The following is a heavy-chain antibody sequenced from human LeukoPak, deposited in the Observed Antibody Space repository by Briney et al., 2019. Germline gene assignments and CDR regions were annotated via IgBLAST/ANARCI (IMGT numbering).Heavy chain of an antibody. D-gene: IGHD4-17*01. CDR3: TTLVVTTDYYYMDV. J-gene: IGHJ6*03. CDR2: ISSSSSYI. V-gene: IGHV3-21*04. CDR1: GFTFSSYS. Sequence: PGGSLRLSCAASGFTFSSYSMNWVRQAPGKGLEWVSSISSSSSYIYYADSVKGRFTISRDNAKNSLYLQMNSLRAEDTAVYYCTTLVVTTDYYYMDVWGKGTTVTISS.